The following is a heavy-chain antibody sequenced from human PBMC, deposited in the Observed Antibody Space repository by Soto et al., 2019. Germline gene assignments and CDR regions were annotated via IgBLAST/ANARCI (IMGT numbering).Heavy chain of an antibody. V-gene: IGHV3-30*18. CDR1: GFTFSSYG. D-gene: IGHD6-25*01. CDR3: AKVQPRLSPQALSAIDY. J-gene: IGHJ4*02. CDR2: ISYDGSNK. Sequence: GGSLRLSCAASGFTFSSYGMHWVRQAPGKGLEWVAVISYDGSNKYYADSVKGRFTISRDNSKNTLYLQMNSLRAEDTAVYYCAKVQPRLSPQALSAIDYWGQGTLVTVSS.